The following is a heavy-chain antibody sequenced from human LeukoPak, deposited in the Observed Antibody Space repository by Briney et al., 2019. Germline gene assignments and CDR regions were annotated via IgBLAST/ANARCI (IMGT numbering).Heavy chain of an antibody. CDR3: ARDHYSRLDY. CDR2: IYHSWIT. CDR1: GGSINSYY. Sequence: SETLSLTCTVSGGSINSYYWSWIRQPPGKGLEWIGYIYHSWITNYNPSLKRRVTISVDTSKNQFSLKLSSVTAADTAVYYCARDHYSRLDYWGQGTLVTVSS. D-gene: IGHD4-11*01. V-gene: IGHV4-59*01. J-gene: IGHJ4*02.